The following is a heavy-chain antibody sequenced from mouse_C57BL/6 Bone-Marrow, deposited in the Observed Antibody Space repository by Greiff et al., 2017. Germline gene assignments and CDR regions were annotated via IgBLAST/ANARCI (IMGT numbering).Heavy chain of an antibody. Sequence: VQLQQSGPELVKPGASVKISCKASGYSFTGYYMNWVKQSPEKSLEWIGEINPNTGGTTYNQKFKAKATLTVDKSSSTAYMQLKSLTSEDSAVYYCAREGGGRYWGYWGQGTTLTVSS. CDR1: GYSFTGYY. CDR2: INPNTGGT. CDR3: AREGGGRYWGY. D-gene: IGHD1-1*02. V-gene: IGHV1-42*01. J-gene: IGHJ2*01.